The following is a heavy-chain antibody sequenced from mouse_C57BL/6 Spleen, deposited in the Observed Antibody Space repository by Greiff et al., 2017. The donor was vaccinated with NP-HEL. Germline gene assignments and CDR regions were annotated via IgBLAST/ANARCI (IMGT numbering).Heavy chain of an antibody. J-gene: IGHJ2*01. CDR3: ATFGY. CDR1: GYTFTDYY. V-gene: IGHV1-26*01. CDR2: INPNNGGT. Sequence: VQLQQSGPELVKPGASVKISCKASGYTFTDYYMNWVKQSHGKSLEWIGDINPNNGGTSYNQKFKGKATLTVDKSSSTAYMELRRLTSEDSAVYYCATFGYWGQGTTLTVAS.